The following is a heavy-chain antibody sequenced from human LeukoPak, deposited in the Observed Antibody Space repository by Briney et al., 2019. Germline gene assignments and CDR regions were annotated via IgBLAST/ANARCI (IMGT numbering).Heavy chain of an antibody. CDR3: ATYRVPGY. D-gene: IGHD1-1*01. Sequence: PGGSLRLSCAASGFTFSSYWMSWARQVPGKGLEWVANIKQDGSEKYYVDSVKGRFIISRDNADNSLSLQMNSLRVEDTAVYYCATYRVPGYCGQGTLVTVSS. CDR2: IKQDGSEK. CDR1: GFTFSSYW. J-gene: IGHJ4*02. V-gene: IGHV3-7*03.